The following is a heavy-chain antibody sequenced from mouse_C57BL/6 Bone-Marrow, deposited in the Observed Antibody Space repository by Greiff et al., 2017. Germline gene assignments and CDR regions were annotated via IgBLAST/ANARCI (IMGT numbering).Heavy chain of an antibody. V-gene: IGHV14-4*01. J-gene: IGHJ3*01. Sequence: EVHLVESGAELVRPGASVKLSCTASGFNIKDDYMHWVKQRPEQGLEWIGWLDPENGDTEYASKFQGKATITADTSSNTAYLQLSSLTSEDTAVYYCTSLIYYDYGLFAYWGQGTLVTVSA. CDR2: LDPENGDT. CDR1: GFNIKDDY. CDR3: TSLIYYDYGLFAY. D-gene: IGHD2-4*01.